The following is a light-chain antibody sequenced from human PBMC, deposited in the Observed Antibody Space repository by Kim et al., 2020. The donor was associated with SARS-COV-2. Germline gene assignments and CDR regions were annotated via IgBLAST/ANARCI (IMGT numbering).Light chain of an antibody. Sequence: SSELTQPPSVSVSPGQTASITCSGDKLGDKYACWYQQKPGQSPVLVIYQDSKRPSGIPERFSGSNSGNTATLTISGTQAMDEADYYCQAWDSSTAQVFGGGTQLTVL. V-gene: IGLV3-1*01. CDR3: QAWDSSTAQV. CDR1: KLGDKY. CDR2: QDS. J-gene: IGLJ3*02.